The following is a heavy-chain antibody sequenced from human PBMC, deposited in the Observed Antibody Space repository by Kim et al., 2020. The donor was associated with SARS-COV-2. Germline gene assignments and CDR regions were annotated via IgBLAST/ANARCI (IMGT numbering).Heavy chain of an antibody. CDR3: ARLIDCSSTSCYTGSPFDLDY. V-gene: IGHV4-34*01. CDR2: INHSGST. Sequence: SETLSLTCAVYGGSFSGYYWSWIRQPPGKGLEWIGEINHSGSTNHNPSLKSRVTISVDTSKNQFSLKLSSVTAADTAVYYCARLIDCSSTSCYTGSPFDLDYWGQGTLVTVSS. D-gene: IGHD2-2*02. J-gene: IGHJ4*02. CDR1: GGSFSGYY.